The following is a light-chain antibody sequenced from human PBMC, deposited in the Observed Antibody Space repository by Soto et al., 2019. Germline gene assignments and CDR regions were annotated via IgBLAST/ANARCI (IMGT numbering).Light chain of an antibody. CDR2: DAS. V-gene: IGKV3-11*01. CDR3: QQRSS. CDR1: QSVSNNY. J-gene: IGKJ4*01. Sequence: EIVLTQSPATLSLSPGERATLSCRASQSVSNNYLAWYQQKPGQAPRLLIYDASNRATGIPARFSGSGSGTDFTLTFSSLEPEDFAVYYCQQRSSFGGGTKVDI.